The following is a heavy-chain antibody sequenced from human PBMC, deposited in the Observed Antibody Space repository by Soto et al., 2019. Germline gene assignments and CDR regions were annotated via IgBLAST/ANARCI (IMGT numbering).Heavy chain of an antibody. Sequence: GGSLRLSCAASGFTFSSYAMSWVRQAPGKGLEWVSAISGSGGSTYYADSVKGRFTISRDNSKNTLYLQMNSLRAEDTAVYYCAKGHKHYDIFTVYYILAGGLESRSDYWGPGTLLTVSS. D-gene: IGHD3-9*01. CDR3: AKGHKHYDIFTVYYILAGGLESRSDY. J-gene: IGHJ4*02. V-gene: IGHV3-23*01. CDR2: ISGSGGST. CDR1: GFTFSSYA.